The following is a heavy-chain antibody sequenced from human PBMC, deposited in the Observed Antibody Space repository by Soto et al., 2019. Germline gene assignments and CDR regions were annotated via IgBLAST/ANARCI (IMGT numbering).Heavy chain of an antibody. D-gene: IGHD3-22*01. J-gene: IGHJ4*02. V-gene: IGHV3-23*01. CDR3: AKEMVKGGYDSSGYYYQFDY. CDR2: ISGSGGST. CDR1: GFTFSSYA. Sequence: GGSLRLSCAASGFTFSSYAMSWVRQAPGKGLEWVSAISGSGGSTYYADSVKGRFTISRDNSKNTLYLQMNSLRAEDTAVYYCAKEMVKGGYDSSGYYYQFDYWGQGTLVTVSS.